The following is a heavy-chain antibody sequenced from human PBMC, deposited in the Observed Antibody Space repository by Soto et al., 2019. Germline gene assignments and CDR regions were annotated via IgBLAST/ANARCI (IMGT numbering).Heavy chain of an antibody. CDR3: VRESVASGPNYFDT. J-gene: IGHJ5*02. D-gene: IGHD6-6*01. V-gene: IGHV4-30-2*06. CDR2: IYHSGST. Sequence: SATLYITSSVSGGTISSGRSSWNWIRQSPGKGLEWIAYIYHSGSTYYNPSLKSRVTISVDRSENQFSLKLTSVTAADTAVYYCVRESVASGPNYFDTWGPGTLVTVSS. CDR1: GGTISSGRSS.